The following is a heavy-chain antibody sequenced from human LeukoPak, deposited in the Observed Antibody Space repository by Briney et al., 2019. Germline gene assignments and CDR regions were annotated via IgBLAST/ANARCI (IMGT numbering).Heavy chain of an antibody. V-gene: IGHV1-69*01. CDR1: GGTFSSYA. D-gene: IGHD5-18*01. J-gene: IGHJ6*02. CDR3: ARGIIGYGVEKYYYYYGMDV. Sequence: AASVKVSCKASGGTFSSYAISWVRQAPGQGLEWMGGIIPIFGTANYAQKFQGRVTITADESTSTAYMELSSLRSEDTAVYYCARGIIGYGVEKYYYYYGMDVWGQGTTVTVSS. CDR2: IIPIFGTA.